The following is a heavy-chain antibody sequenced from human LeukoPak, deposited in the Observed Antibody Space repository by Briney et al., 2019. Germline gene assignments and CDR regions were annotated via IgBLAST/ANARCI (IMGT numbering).Heavy chain of an antibody. CDR2: IYTSGIT. D-gene: IGHD3-10*01. CDR1: GGSISSYY. CDR3: ARATPPYGSGSPSLYYYGMDV. Sequence: SETLSLTCTVSGGSISSYYWSWIRQPAGKGLEWIGRIYTSGITNYNPSLKSRVTMSVDTSKNQFSLKLSSVTAADTAVYYCARATPPYGSGSPSLYYYGMDVWGQGTTVTVSS. J-gene: IGHJ6*02. V-gene: IGHV4-4*07.